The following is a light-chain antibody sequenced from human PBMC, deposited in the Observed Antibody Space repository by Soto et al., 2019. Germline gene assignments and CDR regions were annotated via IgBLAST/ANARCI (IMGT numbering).Light chain of an antibody. CDR2: EVS. V-gene: IGLV2-8*01. CDR1: SSDVGGYNY. CDR3: SSYAGSNNF. Sequence: QSALTHPPSASGSPGQSVTISCTGTSSDVGGYNYVSWYQQHPGKAPKLMIYEVSKRPSGVPDRFSGSKSGNTASLTVSGLPAEDEADYYCSSYAGSNNFFGTGTKVTVL. J-gene: IGLJ1*01.